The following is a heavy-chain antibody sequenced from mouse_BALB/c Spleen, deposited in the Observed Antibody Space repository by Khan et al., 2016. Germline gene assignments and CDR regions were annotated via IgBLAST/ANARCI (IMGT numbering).Heavy chain of an antibody. J-gene: IGHJ3*01. CDR3: VRHDGNYWFAY. D-gene: IGHD2-3*01. Sequence: VQLKESGGGLVQTKGSLKLSCAASGFTFNTYAMNWVRQAPGKGLEWVARIRSKSNNYATYYVDSVKDRFTISRDDSQSMLYLQMNNLKTEDTAMYYCVRHDGNYWFAYWGQGTLVTVSA. CDR2: IRSKSNNYAT. CDR1: GFTFNTYA. V-gene: IGHV10-1*02.